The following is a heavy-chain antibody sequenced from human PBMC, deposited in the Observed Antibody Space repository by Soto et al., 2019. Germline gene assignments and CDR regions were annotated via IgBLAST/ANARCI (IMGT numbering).Heavy chain of an antibody. CDR1: CGSLIAYY. V-gene: IGHV4-34*01. D-gene: IGHD2-2*01. J-gene: IGHJ1*01. CDR2: INPSGTT. Sequence: PSETLSLTCAFYCGSLIAYYWSWIRQPPGKGLEWIGEINPSGTTNYNPSLKSRVTISVDTSKNQFSLKLSSVTAADTAVYHCALAPAAHILHWGQGTLVTVSS. CDR3: ALAPAAHILH.